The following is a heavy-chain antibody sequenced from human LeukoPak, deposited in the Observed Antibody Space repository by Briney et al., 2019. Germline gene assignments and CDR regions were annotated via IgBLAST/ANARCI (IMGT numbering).Heavy chain of an antibody. Sequence: ASVKVSCKASGYTFTGYYMRWVRQAPGQGLEWMGWINPLSGGTNYAQKFQGRVTMTRDTSISTAYMELSRLISGDTAVYYCARVVGLQDIVVVPAAVLFDYWGQGTLVTVSS. D-gene: IGHD2-2*01. CDR1: GYTFTGYY. CDR2: INPLSGGT. V-gene: IGHV1-2*02. CDR3: ARVVGLQDIVVVPAAVLFDY. J-gene: IGHJ4*02.